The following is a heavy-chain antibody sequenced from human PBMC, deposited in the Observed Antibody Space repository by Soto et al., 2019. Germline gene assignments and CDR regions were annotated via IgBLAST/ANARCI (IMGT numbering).Heavy chain of an antibody. CDR2: IIPIFGTA. CDR3: ARAGEYSTPYYYYGMDV. Sequence: QVQLVQSGAEVKKPGSSVKVSCKASGGTFSSYAISWVRQAPGQGLEWMGGIIPIFGTANYAQKFQGRVTITADEYTSTDYMEQSSLRSEDTAVYYCARAGEYSTPYYYYGMDVWGQGTTVTVSS. V-gene: IGHV1-69*12. D-gene: IGHD6-6*01. J-gene: IGHJ6*02. CDR1: GGTFSSYA.